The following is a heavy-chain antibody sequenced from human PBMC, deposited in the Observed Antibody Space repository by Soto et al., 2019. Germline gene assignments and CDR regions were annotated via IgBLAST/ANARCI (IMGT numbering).Heavy chain of an antibody. CDR3: ARETAHRGASGRPLLPENFDS. CDR2: IIPFLGKT. V-gene: IGHV1-69*06. CDR1: GSIFITYG. D-gene: IGHD3-10*01. J-gene: IGHJ4*02. Sequence: QVQLVQSGAELKMPGSSVTVSCTTSGSIFITYGFSWVRQAPGRGLEWMGGIIPFLGKTNHAQKFQGRVTLTADKATSTVYMELTNLTVEDTAIYYCARETAHRGASGRPLLPENFDSWGQGTLVTVSS.